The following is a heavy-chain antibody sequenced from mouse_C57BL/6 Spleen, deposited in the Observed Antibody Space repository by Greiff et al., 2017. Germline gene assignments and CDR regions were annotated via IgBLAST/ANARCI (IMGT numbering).Heavy chain of an antibody. CDR1: GYTFTSYW. V-gene: IGHV1-55*01. CDR2: IYPGSGST. CDR3: AREVSSYWYFDV. Sequence: QVQLQQPGAELVKPGASVKMSCTASGYTFTSYWITWVKQRPGQGLEWIGDIYPGSGSTNYNEKFKSKATLTVDTSSSTAYMQLSRLTSEDSAVYYCAREVSSYWYFDVWGTGTTVTVSS. J-gene: IGHJ1*03.